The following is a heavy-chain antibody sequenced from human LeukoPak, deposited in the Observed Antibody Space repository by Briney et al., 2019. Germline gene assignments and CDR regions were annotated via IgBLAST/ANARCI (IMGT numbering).Heavy chain of an antibody. J-gene: IGHJ6*02. CDR3: ARLKIVVVVAATQDYYYGMDV. V-gene: IGHV3-23*01. CDR1: GFTFSSYG. Sequence: GGSLRLSCAASGFTFSSYGMHWVRQAPGKGLEWVSGISGSGSSTYYADSVKGRFTISRDNSKNTLYLQMNSLRAEDTAVYYCARLKIVVVVAATQDYYYGMDVWGQGTTVTVSS. CDR2: ISGSGSST. D-gene: IGHD2-15*01.